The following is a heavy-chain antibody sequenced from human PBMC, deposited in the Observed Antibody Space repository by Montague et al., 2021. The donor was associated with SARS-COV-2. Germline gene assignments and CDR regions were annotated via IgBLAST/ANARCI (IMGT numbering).Heavy chain of an antibody. D-gene: IGHD6-13*01. V-gene: IGHV4-59*08. CDR2: IFYNGDT. J-gene: IGHJ5*02. CDR3: ATHRQHHNH. Sequence: SETLSLTCTVSGGSISGYYWTWIRQPPGKGLEWIGYIFYNGDTNYNPSLKSRVSISVDTSKNQFSLKLIAVTAADTAEYFCATHRQHHNHWGQGAMVAVSS. CDR1: GGSISGYY.